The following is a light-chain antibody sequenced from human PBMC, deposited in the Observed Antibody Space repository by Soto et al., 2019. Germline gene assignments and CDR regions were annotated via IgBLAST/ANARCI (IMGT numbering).Light chain of an antibody. V-gene: IGKV3-15*01. J-gene: IGKJ2*01. Sequence: EILLTQSPGTLSLSPGERATLSCRASQSVSGDLAWYQQKPGQAPRLLIYDTSTRAAGIPARFSGSGSGTEFTLTISSLQSEDFAVYYCQQYYNWPTYTFGQGTKVDIK. CDR1: QSVSGD. CDR2: DTS. CDR3: QQYYNWPTYT.